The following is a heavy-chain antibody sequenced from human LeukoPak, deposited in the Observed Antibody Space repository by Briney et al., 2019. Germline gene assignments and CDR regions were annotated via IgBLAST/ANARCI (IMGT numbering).Heavy chain of an antibody. CDR2: IFNGGST. D-gene: IGHD5-24*01. CDR1: GFAVSSNH. CDR3: ARGLGWLQWGHY. V-gene: IGHV3-53*01. Sequence: GGSLRLSCAASGFAVSSNHMNWVRQAPGKGLEWVSVIFNGGSTYYADSVKGRFTISRDNSKNTLYLQMNSLRAEDTAVYYCARGLGWLQWGHYWGQGTLVTVSS. J-gene: IGHJ4*02.